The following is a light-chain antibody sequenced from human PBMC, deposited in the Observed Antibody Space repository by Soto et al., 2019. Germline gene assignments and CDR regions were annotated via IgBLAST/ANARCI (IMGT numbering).Light chain of an antibody. V-gene: IGKV1-33*01. Sequence: DIQMTQSPSSLSESVGDRVTITCQASKDIKNYLNWYQQKPEKAPKLLIYGASILETGVPSRFSGSGSGTDFTFTISSLQPEDIATYYCQHYDDLPWAFGQGTKVAIK. CDR1: KDIKNY. CDR2: GAS. J-gene: IGKJ1*01. CDR3: QHYDDLPWA.